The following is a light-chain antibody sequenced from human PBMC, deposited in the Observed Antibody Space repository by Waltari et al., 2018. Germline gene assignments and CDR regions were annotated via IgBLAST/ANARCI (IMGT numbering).Light chain of an antibody. CDR3: MQATNWPLT. Sequence: DVVMTQSPLSLHVSLGQPASISCRSSQSLVHTDGHTYLNWFQQRPGQSPRRLIYKVSNRDSGVPDRFSGSGSDTAFTLKISRVEAEDVGIYYCMQATNWPLTFGQGTKVE. CDR2: KVS. V-gene: IGKV2-30*02. J-gene: IGKJ1*01. CDR1: QSLVHTDGHTY.